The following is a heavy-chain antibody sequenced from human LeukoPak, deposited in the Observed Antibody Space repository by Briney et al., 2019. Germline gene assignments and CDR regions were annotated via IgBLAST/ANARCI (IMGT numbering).Heavy chain of an antibody. CDR1: GYTFTSYD. CDR3: ARGITYYGSGSYPL. V-gene: IGHV1-8*03. J-gene: IGHJ4*02. D-gene: IGHD3-10*01. CDR2: MNPNSGKT. Sequence: ASVKVSCKASGYTFTSYDINWVRQATGQGLEWMGWMNPNSGKTGYAQKFQGRVTITRNTSISTAYMELSRLISEDTAVYYCARGITYYGSGSYPLWGQGALVTVSS.